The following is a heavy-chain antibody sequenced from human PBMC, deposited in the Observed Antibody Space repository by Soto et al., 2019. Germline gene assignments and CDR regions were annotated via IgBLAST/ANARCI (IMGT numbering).Heavy chain of an antibody. Sequence: TGGSLRLSCAASGFTVSSNYMSWVRQAPGKGLEWVSVIYSGGSTYYADSVKGRFTISRDNSKNTLYLQMNSLRAEDTAVYYCARDLFGGSYGMDVWGQGTTVTVSS. CDR1: GFTVSSNY. V-gene: IGHV3-53*01. CDR3: ARDLFGGSYGMDV. J-gene: IGHJ6*02. CDR2: IYSGGST. D-gene: IGHD2-21*01.